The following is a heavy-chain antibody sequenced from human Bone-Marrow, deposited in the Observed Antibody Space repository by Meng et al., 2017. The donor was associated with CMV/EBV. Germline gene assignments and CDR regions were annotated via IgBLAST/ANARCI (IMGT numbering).Heavy chain of an antibody. Sequence: GESLKISCTASGFTFGDYAMSWVRQAPGKGLEWVGFIRSKAYGGTTEYAASVKGRFTISRDDSKSIAYLQMNSLRSEDTAVYYCARESGVVVPAARGQDYYYGMDFWGQGTTVTVSS. CDR2: IRSKAYGGTT. CDR1: GFTFGDYA. V-gene: IGHV3-49*04. J-gene: IGHJ6*02. D-gene: IGHD2-2*01. CDR3: ARESGVVVPAARGQDYYYGMDF.